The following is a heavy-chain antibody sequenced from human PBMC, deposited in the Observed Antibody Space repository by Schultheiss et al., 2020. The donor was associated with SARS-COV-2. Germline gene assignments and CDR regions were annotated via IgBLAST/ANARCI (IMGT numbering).Heavy chain of an antibody. CDR1: GFTFSSYA. CDR3: ARDQVWIAAAGTLDY. J-gene: IGHJ4*02. CDR2: ISGSGGST. V-gene: IGHV3-23*01. Sequence: GGSLRLSCAASGFTFSSYAMHWVRQAPGKGLEWVSAISGSGGSTYYADSVKGRFTISRENAKNSLYLQMNSLRAEDTAVYYCARDQVWIAAAGTLDYWGQGTLVTVSS. D-gene: IGHD6-13*01.